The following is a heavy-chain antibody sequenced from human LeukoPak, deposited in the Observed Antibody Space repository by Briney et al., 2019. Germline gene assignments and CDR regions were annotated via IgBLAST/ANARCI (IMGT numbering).Heavy chain of an antibody. D-gene: IGHD2-8*01. CDR3: ARAIVLMVYGLNWFDP. V-gene: IGHV4-31*03. CDR2: IYYSGST. Sequence: SETLSLTCTVSGGSISSGGYYWSWIRQHPGKGLEWIGYIYYSGSTYYNPSLKSRVTISVDTSKNQFSLKLSSVTAADTAVYYCARAIVLMVYGLNWFDPWGQGTLVTVSP. CDR1: GGSISSGGYY. J-gene: IGHJ5*02.